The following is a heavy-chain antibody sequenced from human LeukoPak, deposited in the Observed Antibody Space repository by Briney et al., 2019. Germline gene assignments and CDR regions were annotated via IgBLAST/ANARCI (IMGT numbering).Heavy chain of an antibody. CDR3: ARDELVAAAGTIDY. J-gene: IGHJ4*02. Sequence: RGSLRLSCAASGFTFSSYSMNWVRQAPGKGLEWVSYINSGSGTIYYADSVKGRFTISRDNAKNSLYVQMNSLRDEDTAVYYCARDELVAAAGTIDYWGQGTLVTVSS. V-gene: IGHV3-48*02. CDR1: GFTFSSYS. CDR2: INSGSGTI. D-gene: IGHD6-13*01.